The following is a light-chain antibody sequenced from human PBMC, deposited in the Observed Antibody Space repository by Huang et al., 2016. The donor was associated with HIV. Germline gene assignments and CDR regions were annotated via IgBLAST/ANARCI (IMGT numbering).Light chain of an antibody. CDR2: DTY. J-gene: IGKJ4*01. Sequence: DIQMTQAPSSLSASVGDRVTITCQASQDITNYLNWYQLKPGKAPKLLIYDTYNLERRVPSRFSGSGSGTDFTFTISTLQPEDIATYYCQQYDHLPVTFGGGTKVEIK. CDR1: QDITNY. V-gene: IGKV1-33*01. CDR3: QQYDHLPVT.